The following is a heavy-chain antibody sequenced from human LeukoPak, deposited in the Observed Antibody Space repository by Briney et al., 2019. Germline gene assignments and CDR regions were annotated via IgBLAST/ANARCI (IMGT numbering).Heavy chain of an antibody. D-gene: IGHD4-17*01. CDR3: ARRGWYGDYDY. J-gene: IGHJ4*02. Sequence: GGSLRLSCAASGFTVSSNYMSWVRQAPGKGLEWVSVIYSGGSTYYADSVKGRFTISRDDSKNTLYLQMNSLRAEDTAVYYCARRGWYGDYDYWGQGTLVTVSS. CDR2: IYSGGST. CDR1: GFTVSSNY. V-gene: IGHV3-66*01.